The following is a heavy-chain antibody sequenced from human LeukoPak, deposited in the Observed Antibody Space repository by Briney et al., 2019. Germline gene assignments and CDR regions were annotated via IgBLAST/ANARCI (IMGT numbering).Heavy chain of an antibody. CDR2: IYYSGST. Sequence: SETLSLTCTVSGGSISSYYWSWIRQPPGKGLEWIGYIYYSGSTNYNPSLKSRVTISVDTSKNQFSLKLSSVTAADTAVYYCASYDSSGYYPPDAFDIWGQGTMVIVSS. J-gene: IGHJ3*02. V-gene: IGHV4-59*01. CDR1: GGSISSYY. CDR3: ASYDSSGYYPPDAFDI. D-gene: IGHD3-22*01.